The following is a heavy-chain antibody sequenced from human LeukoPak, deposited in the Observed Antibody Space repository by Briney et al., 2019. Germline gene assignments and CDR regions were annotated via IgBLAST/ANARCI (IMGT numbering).Heavy chain of an antibody. V-gene: IGHV4-34*01. CDR3: ARSVEGYCSGGSCYSYYYYMDV. CDR1: GGSFRGYS. J-gene: IGHJ6*03. D-gene: IGHD2-15*01. CDR2: INHSGRA. Sequence: SETLSLTCDVHGGSFRGYSWNWIHQPPGKGLEWIGEINHSGRAKYNPSLKSRVTISVDTSKNQFSLKLSFVTAADTAVYYCARSVEGYCSGGSCYSYYYYMDVWGKGTTVTVSS.